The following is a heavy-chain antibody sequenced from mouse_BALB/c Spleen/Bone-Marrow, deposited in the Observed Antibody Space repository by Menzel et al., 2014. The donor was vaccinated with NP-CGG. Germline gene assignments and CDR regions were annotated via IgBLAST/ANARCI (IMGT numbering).Heavy chain of an antibody. CDR1: GYTFTSYN. CDR2: IYPGNGVT. CDR3: ARSGNYAMDY. D-gene: IGHD1-1*02. J-gene: IGHJ4*01. V-gene: IGHV1-12*01. Sequence: QVQLQQSGAELVKPGASVKMSCKASGYTFTSYNMHWVKQTPGQGLEWIGAIYPGNGVTSYNQKFKGKATLTADKSSSTAYMQLSSLTSEDSAVYYCARSGNYAMDYWGQGTSVTVSS.